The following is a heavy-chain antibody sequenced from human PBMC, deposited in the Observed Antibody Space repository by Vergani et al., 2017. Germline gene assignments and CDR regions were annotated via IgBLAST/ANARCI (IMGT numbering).Heavy chain of an antibody. D-gene: IGHD1-1*01. Sequence: EVELVQSGPEMRKPGESLKISCKGSEYSFGNYWIGWVRQMPGKGLEWMGIIYPADSDTRYSPSFQGQVTISAAKSSSTAFLQWDSLKASDTALYYCARHTTYTDSWGQGTLVTVSS. CDR2: IYPADSDT. V-gene: IGHV5-51*01. J-gene: IGHJ4*02. CDR1: EYSFGNYW. CDR3: ARHTTYTDS.